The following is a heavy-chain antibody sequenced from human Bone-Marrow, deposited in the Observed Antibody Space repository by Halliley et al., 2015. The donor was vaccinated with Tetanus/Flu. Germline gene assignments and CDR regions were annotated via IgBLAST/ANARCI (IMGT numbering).Heavy chain of an antibody. J-gene: IGHJ4*02. CDR3: ARDAATVAGTAPLDY. V-gene: IGHV3-21*01. CDR2: ISTSSSYI. Sequence: SISTSSSYIYPADSLKGRITIPRDNARKLLYLQIDSLRVEDTAVYFCARDAATVAGTAPLDYWGQGNLVTVSS. D-gene: IGHD6-19*01.